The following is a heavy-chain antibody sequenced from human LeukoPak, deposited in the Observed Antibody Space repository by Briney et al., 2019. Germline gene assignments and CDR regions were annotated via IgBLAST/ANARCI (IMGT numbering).Heavy chain of an antibody. D-gene: IGHD4-17*01. CDR1: GFTFSSYG. Sequence: HPGGSLRLSCAASGFTFSSYGMHWVRQAPGKGLEWVAVISYDGSNKYYADSVKGRFTISRDNSKNTLYLQMNSLRAEDMAVYYCAKSYYGDFALFDYWGQGTLVTVSS. CDR2: ISYDGSNK. J-gene: IGHJ4*02. V-gene: IGHV3-30*18. CDR3: AKSYYGDFALFDY.